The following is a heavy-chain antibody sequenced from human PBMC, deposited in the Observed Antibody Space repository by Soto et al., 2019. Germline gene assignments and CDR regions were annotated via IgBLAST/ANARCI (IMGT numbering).Heavy chain of an antibody. Sequence: QVQLVDSGGGVVQPGRSLSLSCAASGFTFSTYAMHWVRQAPGKGLEWVAFISYDGRSTYSAYSVRGRFTISRDNSKNTLYLQMNRLRPEDTGEYYCVREGIDGGSWGWFDYWCPGPMVTGAS. J-gene: IGHJ4*02. CDR2: ISYDGRST. V-gene: IGHV3-30*04. CDR1: GFTFSTYA. D-gene: IGHD3-16*01. CDR3: VREGIDGGSWGWFDY.